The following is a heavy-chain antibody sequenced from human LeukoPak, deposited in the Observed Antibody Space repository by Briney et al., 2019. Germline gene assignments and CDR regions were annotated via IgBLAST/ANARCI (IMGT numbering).Heavy chain of an antibody. J-gene: IGHJ3*02. Sequence: GGSLRLSCAASGFTFSSYAMNWVRQAPGKGLEWVSGIGYTGDSTFYADSVKGRFTVSRDSSKNTLFLQMNSLRAEDTAVYYCARVRYYGSGSPRAFDIWGQGTMVTVSS. CDR1: GFTFSSYA. D-gene: IGHD3-10*01. CDR2: IGYTGDST. V-gene: IGHV3-23*01. CDR3: ARVRYYGSGSPRAFDI.